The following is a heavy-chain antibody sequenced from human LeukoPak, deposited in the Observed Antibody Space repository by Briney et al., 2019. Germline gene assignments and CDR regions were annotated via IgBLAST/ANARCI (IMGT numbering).Heavy chain of an antibody. CDR1: GFIFSSYW. V-gene: IGHV3-74*01. CDR2: INSDGGIT. D-gene: IGHD2-21*02. J-gene: IGHJ4*02. CDR3: TREAEGDYYIDY. Sequence: GGSLRLSCAASGFIFSSYWMQWVRQVPGKGLVWVSRINSDGGITTYADSVKGRFTISRDNAKNTLYLQMNSLRAEDTAVYYCTREAEGDYYIDYWGQGTLVTVSS.